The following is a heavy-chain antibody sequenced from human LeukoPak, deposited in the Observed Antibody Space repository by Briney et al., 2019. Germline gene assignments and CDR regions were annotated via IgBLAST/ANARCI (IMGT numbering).Heavy chain of an antibody. CDR1: GYTFTSYG. D-gene: IGHD5-18*01. CDR3: ARAPQLWSESDY. J-gene: IGHJ4*02. Sequence: ASVKVSCKASGYTFTSYGISWVRRAPGQGLEWMGWISAYNGNTNYAQKLQGRVTMTTDTSTSTAYMELRSLRSEDTAVYYCARAPQLWSESDYWGQGTLVTVSS. V-gene: IGHV1-18*01. CDR2: ISAYNGNT.